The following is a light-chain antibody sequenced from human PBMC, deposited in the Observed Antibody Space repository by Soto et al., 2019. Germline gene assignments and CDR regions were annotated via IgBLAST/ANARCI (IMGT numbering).Light chain of an antibody. CDR3: LLSYSDARPGV. CDR1: TGAVTSGHY. V-gene: IGLV7-46*01. Sequence: QAVVTQEPSLTVSPGGTVTLTCGSSTGAVTSGHYPYWFQQKPGQAPRTLIYDTNNKKSWTPARFSGSLLGGKAALTLSGAQPEDEADYYCLLSYSDARPGVFGGGTKLTVL. CDR2: DTN. J-gene: IGLJ2*01.